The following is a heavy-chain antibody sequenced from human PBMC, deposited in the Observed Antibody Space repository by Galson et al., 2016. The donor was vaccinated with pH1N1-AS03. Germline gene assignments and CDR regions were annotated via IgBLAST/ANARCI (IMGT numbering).Heavy chain of an antibody. D-gene: IGHD2-8*01. CDR1: RASFTNHW. CDR3: ARHMGNSWHDGLDF. Sequence: QSGAEVTKPGESLKISCKGSRASFTNHWIAWVRQMTEKGLEWMAIIYPLDSDIRYSPSFQGQVTISADMSISTAYLEWSSLKASDTAIYYCARHMGNSWHDGLDFWGPGTLVTVSS. V-gene: IGHV5-51*01. CDR2: IYPLDSDI. J-gene: IGHJ4*02.